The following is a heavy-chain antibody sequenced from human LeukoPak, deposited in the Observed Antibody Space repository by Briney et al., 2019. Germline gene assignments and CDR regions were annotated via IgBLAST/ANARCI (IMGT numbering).Heavy chain of an antibody. Sequence: GRSLRLSCAASGFTFDDYAMHWVRQAPGKGLVWVSRINSDGSSTSYADSVKGRFTISRDNAKNTLYLQMNSLRAEDTAVYYCARVSGERYFQHWGQGTLVTVSS. CDR1: GFTFDDYA. V-gene: IGHV3-74*01. J-gene: IGHJ1*01. D-gene: IGHD4-17*01. CDR3: ARVSGERYFQH. CDR2: INSDGSST.